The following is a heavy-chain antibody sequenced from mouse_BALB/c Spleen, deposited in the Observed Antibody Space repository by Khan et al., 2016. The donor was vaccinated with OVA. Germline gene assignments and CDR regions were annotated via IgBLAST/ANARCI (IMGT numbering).Heavy chain of an antibody. D-gene: IGHD2-1*01. Sequence: QVRLQQSGPELVKPGASVKMSCKASGYTFTDYIMSWVKQRTGQGLEWIGEIYPGSGSTYYNEKYKGKATLTADTSYNTAYMHLRSLTSEDYAACSGARSPYGNSFAYWGQGTLVTVSA. J-gene: IGHJ3*01. V-gene: IGHV1-77*01. CDR1: GYTFTDYI. CDR3: ARSPYGNSFAY. CDR2: IYPGSGST.